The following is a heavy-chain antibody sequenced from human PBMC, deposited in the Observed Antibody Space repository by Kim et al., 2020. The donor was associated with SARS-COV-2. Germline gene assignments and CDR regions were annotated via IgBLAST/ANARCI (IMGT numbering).Heavy chain of an antibody. V-gene: IGHV4-39*01. Sequence: SETLSLRCTVSGDSISSGSYYWGWIRQPPGKGLEWIGSIFYSGSSYYNPSLKSRFTISLDTPKKEVSLKLTSVTAADTAVYYCAAFVGMYHWGQGTLV. CDR1: GDSISSGSYY. CDR3: AAFVGMYH. J-gene: IGHJ4*02. CDR2: IFYSGSS. D-gene: IGHD3-16*01.